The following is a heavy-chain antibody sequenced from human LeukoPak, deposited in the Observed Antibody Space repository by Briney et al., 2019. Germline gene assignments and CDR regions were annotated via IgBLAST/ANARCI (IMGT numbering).Heavy chain of an antibody. CDR1: GLTFSSYA. CDR2: IRGSGGST. CDR3: AKEETTVTDY. V-gene: IGHV3-23*01. Sequence: GGSLRLSCAASGLTFSSYAMSCVRHAPGKGMEWVSAIRGSGGSTYYADSVEGRFTISRDNSKNTLYLQMNSLRAEDTAVYYCAKEETTVTDYWGQGTLVTVSS. J-gene: IGHJ4*02. D-gene: IGHD4-17*01.